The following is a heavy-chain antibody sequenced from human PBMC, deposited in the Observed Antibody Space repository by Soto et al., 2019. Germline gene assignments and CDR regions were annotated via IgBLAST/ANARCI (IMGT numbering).Heavy chain of an antibody. V-gene: IGHV4-34*01. CDR1: GGSFSGYY. CDR2: INHSGST. Sequence: TLSLTCAVYGGSFSGYYWSWIRQPPGKGLEWIGEINHSGSTNYNPSLKSRVTISVDTSKNQFSLKLSSVTAADTAVYYCARGLRFWSGYYIRRWFDPWGQGTLVTVSS. J-gene: IGHJ5*02. D-gene: IGHD3-3*01. CDR3: ARGLRFWSGYYIRRWFDP.